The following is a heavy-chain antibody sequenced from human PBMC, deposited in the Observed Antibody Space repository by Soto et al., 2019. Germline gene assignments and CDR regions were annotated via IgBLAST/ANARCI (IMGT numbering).Heavy chain of an antibody. CDR2: INTGNGDT. CDR3: ARGLTRLDY. V-gene: IGHV1-3*04. Sequence: QVQLVQSGPEVKQPGASVRISCQASGYSFTHFEMHWVRQAPGQRLEWMGWINTGNGDTKYSQKFQGRVTFTRDTSASTAYLDLDGLTSDDTSFYFCARGLTRLDYWGQGPLVTVSS. CDR1: GYSFTHFE. J-gene: IGHJ4*02. D-gene: IGHD7-27*01.